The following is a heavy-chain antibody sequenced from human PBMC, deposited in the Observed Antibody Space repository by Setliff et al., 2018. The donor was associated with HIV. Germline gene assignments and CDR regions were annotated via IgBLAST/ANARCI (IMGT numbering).Heavy chain of an antibody. Sequence: PSETLSLTCTVSAGSISSSNYYWGWIRQPPGKGLEWIGSIYYSYSSGSTYYNPSLKSRVTISVDTSKNQFSLKLRSVTAADTAVYCCASELQGHSSSWPNYWGQGTLVTVSS. CDR1: AGSISSSNYY. D-gene: IGHD6-13*01. CDR2: IYYSYSSGST. V-gene: IGHV4-39*07. CDR3: ASELQGHSSSWPNY. J-gene: IGHJ4*02.